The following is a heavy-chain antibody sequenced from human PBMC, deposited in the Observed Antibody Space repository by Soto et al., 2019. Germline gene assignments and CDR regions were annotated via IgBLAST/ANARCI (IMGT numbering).Heavy chain of an antibody. CDR1: GFTFSDYY. V-gene: IGHV3-11*05. D-gene: IGHD6-13*01. J-gene: IGHJ4*02. CDR2: ISSSSSYT. Sequence: QVQLVESGGGLVKPGGSLRLSCAASGFTFSDYYMSWIRQAPGKGLEWVSYISSSSSYTNYADSVKGRFTISRDNAKNSLYLRMNSLRAEDTAVYYCARSVPYIAELATPYYFDYWGPGTLVTVSS. CDR3: ARSVPYIAELATPYYFDY.